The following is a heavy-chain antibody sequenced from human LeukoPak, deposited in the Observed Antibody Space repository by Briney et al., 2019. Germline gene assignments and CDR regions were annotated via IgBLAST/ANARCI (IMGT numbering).Heavy chain of an antibody. CDR1: GGSFSGYY. V-gene: IGHV4-34*01. D-gene: IGHD3-10*01. CDR3: ARGGEGYHFGSASQDY. Sequence: KPSETLSLTCTVYGGSFSGYYWSWIRQPLGKGLEWIGEINYSGSTNYNPSLKSRFTISVDTSRNQFSLKLTSVTAVDTAIYYCARGGEGYHFGSASQDYWGQGTLVTVSS. CDR2: INYSGST. J-gene: IGHJ4*02.